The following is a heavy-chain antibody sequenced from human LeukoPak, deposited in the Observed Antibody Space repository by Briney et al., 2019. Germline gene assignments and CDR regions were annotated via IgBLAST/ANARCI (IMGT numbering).Heavy chain of an antibody. V-gene: IGHV3-9*01. D-gene: IGHD5-24*01. CDR1: GFNFNDYD. CDR3: ARDALTRRWLQYGRRYYYFDY. CDR2: INWNSVHI. Sequence: PGWSLRLSCAASGFNFNDYDINWVRLVPGKGLEWVSGINWNSVHIGYADSVKGRFTISRDNAKNSLYLQMNSLRAEDTAVYYCARDALTRRWLQYGRRYYYFDYWGQGTLVTVSS. J-gene: IGHJ4*02.